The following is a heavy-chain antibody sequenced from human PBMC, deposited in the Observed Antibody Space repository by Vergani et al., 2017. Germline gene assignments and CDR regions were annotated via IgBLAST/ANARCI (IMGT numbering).Heavy chain of an antibody. V-gene: IGHV4-39*01. Sequence: QLQLQESGPGLVTPSETLSLTCTVSGGSITYGAFYWGWIRQSPGKGLEWIGSIYYSENKFYNPSLESRVTLSIDTTKNQFSLKLKSVTAADTAIYFCARTESFILRYFHWALWGQGTLVTVSS. CDR3: ARTESFILRYFHWAL. CDR1: GGSITYGAFY. J-gene: IGHJ4*02. CDR2: IYYSENK. D-gene: IGHD3-9*01.